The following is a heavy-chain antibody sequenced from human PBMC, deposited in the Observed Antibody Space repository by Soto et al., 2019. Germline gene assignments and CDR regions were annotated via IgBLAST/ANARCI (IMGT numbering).Heavy chain of an antibody. Sequence: EVQLVESGGGLVQPGGSLRLSCADSGFTFSNYWMHWVRQDPGKGLVWVSRINSDGSSTSHADSVKGRFTISRDNAKNTLYLQMNRLRAEDTAIYYCAREGGGNRDYYGVDVWGQGTTVTVSS. CDR2: INSDGSST. J-gene: IGHJ6*02. CDR1: GFTFSNYW. CDR3: AREGGGNRDYYGVDV. V-gene: IGHV3-74*01. D-gene: IGHD2-15*01.